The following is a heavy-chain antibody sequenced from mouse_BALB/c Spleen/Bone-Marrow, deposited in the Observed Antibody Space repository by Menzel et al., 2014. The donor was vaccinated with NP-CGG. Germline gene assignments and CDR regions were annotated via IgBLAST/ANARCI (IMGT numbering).Heavy chain of an antibody. Sequence: EVQLQQSGAELVKPGASVKSSCTASGFNIKDAYMHWVKQRPAQGLEWIGRIAPANGNTEYDPKFLDKATITADTSSNTAYLQLSSLTSEDTAVYYCARSPGEVNYWGQGTLVTVSA. D-gene: IGHD1-3*01. CDR2: IAPANGNT. CDR1: GFNIKDAY. V-gene: IGHV14-3*02. J-gene: IGHJ3*01. CDR3: ARSPGEVNY.